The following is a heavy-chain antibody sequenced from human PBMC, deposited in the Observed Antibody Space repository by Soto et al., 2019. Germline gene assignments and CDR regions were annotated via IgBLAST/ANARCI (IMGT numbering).Heavy chain of an antibody. Sequence: EVQLLESGGGLVQPGGSLRLSCVGSGFTFINYAMNWVRHTPGKGLEWVSGISGGGDRTFDADSVKGRFTISRDNSKNTVNLQMNSLRAEDTAVYYCARKVLGSTSRPDWWYFDLWGRGTLVTVSS. CDR1: GFTFINYA. CDR3: ARKVLGSTSRPDWWYFDL. CDR2: ISGGGDRT. D-gene: IGHD2-2*01. J-gene: IGHJ2*01. V-gene: IGHV3-23*01.